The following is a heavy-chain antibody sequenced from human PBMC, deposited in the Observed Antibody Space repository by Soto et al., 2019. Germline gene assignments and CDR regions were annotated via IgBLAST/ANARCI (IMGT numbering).Heavy chain of an antibody. CDR2: IIPMLPVT. J-gene: IGHJ3*01. Sequence: QVHLIQSGAEVKKPGSSVKVSCKAAGGTFNTYTLFWVRQAPGHGLEWMGRIIPMLPVTNSAQKLQGRLTLTAHKSTGTAFMELTSLTSDDTAVYYCSIGSWSAETFDVWGQGTMVTVSS. D-gene: IGHD2-2*01. CDR1: GGTFNTYT. V-gene: IGHV1-69*02. CDR3: SIGSWSAETFDV.